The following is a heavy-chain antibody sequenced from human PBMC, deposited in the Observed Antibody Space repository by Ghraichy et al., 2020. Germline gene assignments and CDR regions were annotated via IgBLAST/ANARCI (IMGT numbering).Heavy chain of an antibody. CDR3: ASRPLYCSGGSCYSPFDY. CDR1: GGSFSGYY. J-gene: IGHJ4*02. V-gene: IGHV4-34*01. Sequence: SETLSLTCAVYGGSFSGYYWSWIRQPPGKGLEWIGEINHSGSTNYNPSLKSRVTISVDTSKNQFSLKLSSVTAADTAVYYCASRPLYCSGGSCYSPFDYWGQGTLVTVSS. CDR2: INHSGST. D-gene: IGHD2-15*01.